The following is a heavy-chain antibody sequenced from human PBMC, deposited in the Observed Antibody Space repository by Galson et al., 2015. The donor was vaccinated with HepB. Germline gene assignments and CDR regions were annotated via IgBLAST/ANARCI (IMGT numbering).Heavy chain of an antibody. Sequence: SVKVSCKASGYTFMKYGITWVRQAPGQGLEWVGWISAYNDNTNYAQKLQGRVTMTTDTSTSTAYLEARSLTSDDTAVYYCARARYSSSPPDFWGQGTLVTVSS. CDR1: GYTFMKYG. CDR3: ARARYSSSPPDF. CDR2: ISAYNDNT. J-gene: IGHJ4*02. D-gene: IGHD6-6*01. V-gene: IGHV1-18*01.